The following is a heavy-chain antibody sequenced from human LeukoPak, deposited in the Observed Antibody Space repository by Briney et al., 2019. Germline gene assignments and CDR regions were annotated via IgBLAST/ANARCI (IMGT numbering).Heavy chain of an antibody. CDR2: FDPEDGET. D-gene: IGHD4-23*01. J-gene: IGHJ3*01. CDR1: GYTLTELS. Sequence: GASVKVSCKVSGYTLTELSMHWVRQAPGKGLEWMGGFDPEDGETIYAQKFQGRVTMTEDTSTDTAYMELSSLRSEDTAVYYCARDPDYDGNVDGMSAFDVWGQGTMVTVSP. V-gene: IGHV1-24*01. CDR3: ARDPDYDGNVDGMSAFDV.